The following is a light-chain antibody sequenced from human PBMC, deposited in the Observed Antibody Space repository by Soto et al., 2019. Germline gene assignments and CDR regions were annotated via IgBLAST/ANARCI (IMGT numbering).Light chain of an antibody. CDR2: DAS. CDR3: QQRSNWTPLT. Sequence: EIVLTQSPATLSLSPGERATISCRASQSVSSYLAWYQQKPGQAPRLLIYDASNRATGIPARFSGSGSGTDFSLTISSIEPEDFAVYYCQQRSNWTPLTFGGGTKVEIK. CDR1: QSVSSY. J-gene: IGKJ4*01. V-gene: IGKV3-11*01.